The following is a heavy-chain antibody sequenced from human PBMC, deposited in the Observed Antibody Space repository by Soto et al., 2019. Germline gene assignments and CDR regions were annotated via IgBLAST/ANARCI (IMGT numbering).Heavy chain of an antibody. D-gene: IGHD3-10*01. Sequence: QVQLVQSGAEVKRPGSSVTVSCKASGDTFNFYSINWVRQAPGLGLEWMGRVNPIVSMSNYAQRFQGRVTMTADKSTSTAYMELSGLRSEDTAIYYCATSYGSGYRAFDYWGQGALVTVSS. CDR3: ATSYGSGYRAFDY. CDR1: GDTFNFYS. J-gene: IGHJ4*02. CDR2: VNPIVSMS. V-gene: IGHV1-69*04.